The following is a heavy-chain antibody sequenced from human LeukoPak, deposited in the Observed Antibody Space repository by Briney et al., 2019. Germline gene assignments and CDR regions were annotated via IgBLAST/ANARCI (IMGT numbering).Heavy chain of an antibody. CDR3: ARGGAARPDY. J-gene: IGHJ4*02. Sequence: PGGHLSLSCAAPCFTFSNYAMNLLRQSPGKALQWVSYISSNSRNIAYADSVRGRFTISRDNVKNSLYLQINSLRVEDTAVYYCARGGAARPDYWGQGTLVTVSS. V-gene: IGHV3-48*04. CDR2: ISSNSRNI. D-gene: IGHD6-6*01. CDR1: CFTFSNYA.